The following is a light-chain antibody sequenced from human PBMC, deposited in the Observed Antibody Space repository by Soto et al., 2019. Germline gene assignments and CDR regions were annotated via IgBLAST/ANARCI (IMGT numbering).Light chain of an antibody. Sequence: QPVLTQSPSASASLGASVKLTCTLSSGHSSYAIAWHQQQPEKGPRYLMKLSSDGSHSKGDGIPDRFSGSSSVAERYLTISSLQSEDEADYYCQTWDIGARVVFGGGTKLTVL. V-gene: IGLV4-69*01. CDR3: QTWDIGARVV. CDR1: SGHSSYA. J-gene: IGLJ2*01. CDR2: LSSDGSH.